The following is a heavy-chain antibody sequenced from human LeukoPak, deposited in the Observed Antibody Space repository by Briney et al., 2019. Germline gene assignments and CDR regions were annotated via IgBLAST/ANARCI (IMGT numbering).Heavy chain of an antibody. CDR2: IYYSGST. V-gene: IGHV4-59*12. CDR3: ARGVDYYDIVLGY. D-gene: IGHD3-22*01. Sequence: PSETLSLTCTVSGGSISSYYWSWIRQPPGKGLEWIGYIYYSGSTNYNPSLKSRVTISVDTSKNQFSLKLSSVTAADTAVYYCARGVDYYDIVLGYWGQGTLVTVSS. J-gene: IGHJ4*02. CDR1: GGSISSYY.